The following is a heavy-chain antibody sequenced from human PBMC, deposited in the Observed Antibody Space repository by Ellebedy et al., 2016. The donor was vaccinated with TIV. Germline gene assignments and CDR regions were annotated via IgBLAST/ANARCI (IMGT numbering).Heavy chain of an antibody. V-gene: IGHV1-69*13. CDR3: ASPHGSRQWLPSDAFDI. D-gene: IGHD6-19*01. CDR1: GGTFSSYA. CDR2: IIPIFGTA. J-gene: IGHJ3*02. Sequence: SVKVSCXASGGTFSSYAISWVRQAPGQGLEWMGGIIPIFGTANYAQKFQGRVTITADESTSTAYMELSSLRSEDTAVYYCASPHGSRQWLPSDAFDIWGQGTMVTVSS.